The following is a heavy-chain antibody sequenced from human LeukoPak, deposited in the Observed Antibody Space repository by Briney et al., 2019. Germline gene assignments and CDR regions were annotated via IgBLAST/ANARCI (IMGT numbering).Heavy chain of an antibody. D-gene: IGHD5-24*01. CDR3: AREAREWLQLSYAFDI. V-gene: IGHV4-31*03. CDR1: GGSISSGGYY. CDR2: IYYSGST. Sequence: SETLSLTCTVSGGSISSGGYYWSWIRQHPGKGLEWIGYIYYSGSTYYNPSLKSRVTISVDTSKNQFSLKPSSVTAADTAVYYCAREAREWLQLSYAFDIWGQGTMVTVSS. J-gene: IGHJ3*02.